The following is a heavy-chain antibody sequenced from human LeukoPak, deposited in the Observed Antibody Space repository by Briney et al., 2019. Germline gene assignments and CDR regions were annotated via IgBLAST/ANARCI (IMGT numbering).Heavy chain of an antibody. Sequence: SETLSLTCTVSGDSISGRPYDWGWIRQPPGKGLEYIGSISSSGSTYYNASLQSRVTISVDAYNNQFSLKLGSAAAADTAVYYCARHLSQRDGTKRGFDYWGQGTLVTVSS. CDR1: GDSISGRPYD. CDR2: ISSSGST. CDR3: ARHLSQRDGTKRGFDY. D-gene: IGHD5-24*01. V-gene: IGHV4-39*01. J-gene: IGHJ4*02.